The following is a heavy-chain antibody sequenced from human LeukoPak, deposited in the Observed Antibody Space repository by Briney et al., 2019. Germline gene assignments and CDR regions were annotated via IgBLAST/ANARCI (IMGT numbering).Heavy chain of an antibody. CDR2: IYYSGST. V-gene: IGHV4-59*01. CDR3: ARAVTTVTHFDY. J-gene: IGHJ4*02. D-gene: IGHD4-17*01. CDR1: GGSISSYH. Sequence: SETLSLTCTVSGGSISSYHWSWIRQPPGKGLEWIGYIYYSGSTNYNPSLKSRVTISVDTSKNQFSLKLSSVTAADTAVYYCARAVTTVTHFDYWGQGTLVTVSS.